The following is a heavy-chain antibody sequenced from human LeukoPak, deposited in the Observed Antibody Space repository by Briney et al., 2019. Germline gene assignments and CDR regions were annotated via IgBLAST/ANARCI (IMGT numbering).Heavy chain of an antibody. D-gene: IGHD2-15*01. CDR3: ARDGGYCSGGSCYYLDY. Sequence: GGSLRLSCAASGFTFSSYSMNWVRQAPGKGLELVSSISSSSSYIYYADSVKGRFTISRDNAKNSLYLQMNSLRAEDTALYSCARDGGYCSGGSCYYLDYWGQGTLVTVSS. CDR1: GFTFSSYS. J-gene: IGHJ4*02. V-gene: IGHV3-21*01. CDR2: ISSSSSYI.